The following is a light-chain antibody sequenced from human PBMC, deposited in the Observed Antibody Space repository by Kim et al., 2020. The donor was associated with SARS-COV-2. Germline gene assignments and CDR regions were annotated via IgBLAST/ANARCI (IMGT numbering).Light chain of an antibody. CDR2: GKD. Sequence: ALGQTIRNTCQGDTLRKFYTNWYQQKPGQAPVLGIYGKDNRPSGIPERFSGSSSGNTASLTITGAQAEDEADYYCNSRDSSGNHVVFGGGTQLTVL. J-gene: IGLJ3*02. CDR3: NSRDSSGNHVV. CDR1: TLRKFY. V-gene: IGLV3-19*01.